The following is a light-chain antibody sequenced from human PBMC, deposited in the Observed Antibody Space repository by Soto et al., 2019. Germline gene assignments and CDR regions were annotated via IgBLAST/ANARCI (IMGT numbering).Light chain of an antibody. J-gene: IGKJ2*01. CDR3: QHYGSSPPDT. V-gene: IGKV3-20*01. CDR1: QSVGNSY. CDR2: GTY. Sequence: EIVLTQSPGTLSLSLGERVTLSCRASQSVGNSYVAWYQQKPGQAPRLLIFGTYNRAAGIPDRFSASGSGTDFSLTSSSLEPEDFAVYYCQHYGSSPPDTFGQGTKLEIK.